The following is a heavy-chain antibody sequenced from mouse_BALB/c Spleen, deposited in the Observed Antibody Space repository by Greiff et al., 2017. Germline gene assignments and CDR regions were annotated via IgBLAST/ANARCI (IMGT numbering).Heavy chain of an antibody. CDR2: ISYSGST. V-gene: IGHV3-2*02. CDR1: GYSITSDYA. J-gene: IGHJ4*01. D-gene: IGHD2-4*01. CDR3: ARRVGDYDEGYAMDY. Sequence: DVQLQESGPGLVKPSQSLSLTCTVTGYSITSDYAWNWIRQFPGNKLEWMGYISYSGSTSYNPSLKSRISITRDTSKNQFFLQLNSVTTEDTATYYCARRVGDYDEGYAMDYWGQGTSVTVSS.